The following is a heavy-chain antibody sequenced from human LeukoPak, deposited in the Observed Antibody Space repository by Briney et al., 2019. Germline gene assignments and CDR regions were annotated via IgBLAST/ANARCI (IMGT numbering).Heavy chain of an antibody. CDR1: GGSISSTGDY. D-gene: IGHD3-16*02. Sequence: SKTLSPTCTISGGSISSTGDYWGWVRQSPEKGLEWIGSLYYSGTTYYNPSLKSRVTISVDTSKNQFSLKLTSVTAADTAVYYCARQTDNDSVWGNYRSYFEDWGQGTLVAVSS. CDR3: ARQTDNDSVWGNYRSYFED. CDR2: LYYSGTT. J-gene: IGHJ4*02. V-gene: IGHV4-39*01.